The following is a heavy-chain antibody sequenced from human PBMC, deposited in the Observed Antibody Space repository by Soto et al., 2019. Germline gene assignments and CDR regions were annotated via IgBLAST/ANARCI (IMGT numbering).Heavy chain of an antibody. V-gene: IGHV4-39*01. CDR1: GGSISSSSYY. D-gene: IGHD5-12*01. CDR2: IYYSGST. CDR3: ARHRRGYSGYAKEFDY. Sequence: SETLSLTCTVSGGSISSSSYYWGWIRQPPGKGLEWIGSIYYSGSTYYNPSLKSRVTISVDTSKNQFSLKLSSVTAADTAVYYCARHRRGYSGYAKEFDYWGQGTLVTVSS. J-gene: IGHJ4*02.